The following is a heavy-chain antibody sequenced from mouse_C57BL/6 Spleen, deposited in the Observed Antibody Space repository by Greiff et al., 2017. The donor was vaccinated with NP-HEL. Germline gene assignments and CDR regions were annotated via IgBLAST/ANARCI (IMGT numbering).Heavy chain of an antibody. V-gene: IGHV1-26*01. Sequence: VQLQQSGPELVKPGASVKISCKASGYTFTDYYMNWVKQSHGKSLEWIGDINPNNGGTSYNQKFKGKATLTVDKSSSTAYMELRSLTSEDSAVYYCARGGNGPDYWGQGTTLTVSS. CDR1: GYTFTDYY. CDR3: ARGGNGPDY. CDR2: INPNNGGT. D-gene: IGHD1-1*02. J-gene: IGHJ2*01.